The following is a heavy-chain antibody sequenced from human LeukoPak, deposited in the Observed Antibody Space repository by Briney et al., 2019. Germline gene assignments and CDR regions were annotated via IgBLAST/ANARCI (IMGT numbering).Heavy chain of an antibody. V-gene: IGHV4-59*01. CDR3: ARSAQFSSTSFDY. D-gene: IGHD6-13*01. J-gene: IGHJ4*02. CDR2: IYYSGST. Sequence: SETLSLTCTGSGGSISSYYWSWIRQPPGKGLEWIGYIYYSGSTNYNPSLKSRVTISVDKSKNQCSLKLNYVTSAVKAVYHCARSAQFSSTSFDYWGQGALVTVSS. CDR1: GGSISSYY.